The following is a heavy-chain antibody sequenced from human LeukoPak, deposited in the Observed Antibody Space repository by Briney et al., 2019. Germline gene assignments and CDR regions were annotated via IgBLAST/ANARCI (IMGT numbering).Heavy chain of an antibody. Sequence: SETLSLTCNVSGGSISSSSYYWGWIRQPPGKGLEWIGSFCYSGNTYYNPSLKSRVTISVDTSKNQFSLKLTSVTAADTAVYYAARSNYALYYYYYMNVWGKGTTVTVSS. D-gene: IGHD3-16*01. J-gene: IGHJ6*03. CDR3: ARSNYALYYYYYMNV. V-gene: IGHV4-39*07. CDR1: GGSISSSSYY. CDR2: FCYSGNT.